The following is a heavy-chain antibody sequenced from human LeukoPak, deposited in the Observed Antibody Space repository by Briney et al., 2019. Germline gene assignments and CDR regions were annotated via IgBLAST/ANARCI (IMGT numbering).Heavy chain of an antibody. CDR2: IIPMLGIT. D-gene: IGHD3-22*01. CDR1: GGTISSYT. J-gene: IGHJ5*02. Sequence: SVKVSCKASGGTISSYTISWVRQAPGQGLEWMGRIIPMLGITNNAQKFQGRVTFTADKSTSTAYMELGSLRSEDTAVYYCARDGYYYDSSDYYSPSIRFDPWGQGTLVSVSS. V-gene: IGHV1-69*04. CDR3: ARDGYYYDSSDYYSPSIRFDP.